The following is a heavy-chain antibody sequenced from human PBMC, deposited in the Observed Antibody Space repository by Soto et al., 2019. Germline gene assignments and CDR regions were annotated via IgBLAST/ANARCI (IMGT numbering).Heavy chain of an antibody. CDR2: IKSKTDGGTT. CDR1: GFTFTNAW. Sequence: GGSLRLSCAASGFTFTNAWMSWVRQAPGKGLEWVGRIKSKTDGGTTDYAAPVKGRFTISRDDSKNTLYLQMNSLKTEDTAVYYCTTDPGSGIVVMNATYYFYGLDVWGQGTTVTVSS. D-gene: IGHD2-21*01. CDR3: TTDPGSGIVVMNATYYFYGLDV. J-gene: IGHJ6*02. V-gene: IGHV3-15*01.